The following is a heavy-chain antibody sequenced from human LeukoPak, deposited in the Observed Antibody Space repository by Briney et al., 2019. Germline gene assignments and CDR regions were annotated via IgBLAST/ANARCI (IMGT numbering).Heavy chain of an antibody. CDR2: ISSNSSTI. J-gene: IGHJ5*02. D-gene: IGHD3-3*01. V-gene: IGHV3-48*04. Sequence: PGGSLRLSCAASGFTFSSYSMNWVRQAPGKGLEWVSYISSNSSTIYYADSVKGRFTISRDNAKNSLYLQMNSLRAEDTAVYYCARDNDYDFWSGYPNWFDPWGQGTLVTVSS. CDR3: ARDNDYDFWSGYPNWFDP. CDR1: GFTFSSYS.